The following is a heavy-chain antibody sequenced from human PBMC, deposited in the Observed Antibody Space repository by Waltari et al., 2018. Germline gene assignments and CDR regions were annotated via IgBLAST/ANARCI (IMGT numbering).Heavy chain of an antibody. CDR2: IKSKTDGWTT. Sequence: EVQLVESGGGLVKPGGSLRLSCAASGFTFSNAWMSWVRQAPGKGLEWVGLIKSKTDGWTTDYAAPVKGRFTISRDDSKNTLYLQMNSLKTEDTAVYYCTTGLAVADAFDIWGQGTMVTVSS. CDR1: GFTFSNAW. J-gene: IGHJ3*02. CDR3: TTGLAVADAFDI. D-gene: IGHD6-19*01. V-gene: IGHV3-15*01.